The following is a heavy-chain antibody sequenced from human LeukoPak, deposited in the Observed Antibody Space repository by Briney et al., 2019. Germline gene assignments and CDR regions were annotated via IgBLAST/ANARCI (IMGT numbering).Heavy chain of an antibody. J-gene: IGHJ4*02. CDR2: ISYDASSK. V-gene: IGHV3-30-3*01. CDR1: GFTFTTYA. CDR3: ARDPSQDDY. Sequence: GGSLTLSCAASGFTFTTYAMHWVRQAPGKGLEWVAVISYDASSKYYADSVKGRFTISRDNSKNTLYLQMNSLRAEDTAVYYCARDPSQDDYWGQGTLVTVSS.